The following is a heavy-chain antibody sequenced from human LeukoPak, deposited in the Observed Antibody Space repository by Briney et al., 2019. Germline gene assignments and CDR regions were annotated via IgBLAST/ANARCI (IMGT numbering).Heavy chain of an antibody. D-gene: IGHD3-9*01. Sequence: SETLSLTCAVYGGSFSGYYWSWIRQPPGKGLEWIGEINHSGSTNYNPSLKSRVTISVDTSKNQFSLKLSSVTAADTAVYYCAREKGTYYDILTGYYIDYWGQGTLVTVSS. CDR2: INHSGST. J-gene: IGHJ4*02. CDR3: AREKGTYYDILTGYYIDY. CDR1: GGSFSGYY. V-gene: IGHV4-34*01.